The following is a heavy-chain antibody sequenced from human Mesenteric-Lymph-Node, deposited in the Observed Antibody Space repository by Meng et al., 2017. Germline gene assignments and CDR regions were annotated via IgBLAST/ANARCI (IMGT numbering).Heavy chain of an antibody. CDR3: ARDRGHVPTGLGSWYYYYYGMDV. CDR1: GFTFSGSA. Sequence: GESLKISCAASGFTFSGSAMHWVRQASGKGLEWVGRIRSKANSYATAYAASVKGRFTISRDDSKNTAYLQMNSLKTEDTAVHYCARDRGHVPTGLGSWYYYYYGMDVWGQGTTVTVSS. CDR2: IRSKANSYAT. D-gene: IGHD1-26*01. V-gene: IGHV3-73*01. J-gene: IGHJ6*02.